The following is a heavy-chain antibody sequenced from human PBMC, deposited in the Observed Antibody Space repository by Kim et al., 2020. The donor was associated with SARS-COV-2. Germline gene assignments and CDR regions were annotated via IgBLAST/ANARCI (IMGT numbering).Heavy chain of an antibody. Sequence: SGPTLVNPTHTLTLTCTFSGFSLSTSKICVSWIRQPPGKALEWLARIDWDDVKYYSTTLKTRPTISKDTSKNQVVRTMTKMDPVDTATYYCARRRHDGYRGYGMDVSGQGTTVTVSS. D-gene: IGHD5-12*01. CDR1: GFSLSTSKIC. J-gene: IGHJ6*02. CDR3: ARRRHDGYRGYGMDV. V-gene: IGHV2-70*11. CDR2: IDWDDVK.